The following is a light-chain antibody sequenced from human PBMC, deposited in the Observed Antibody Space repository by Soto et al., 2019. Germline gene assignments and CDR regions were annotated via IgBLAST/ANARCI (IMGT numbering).Light chain of an antibody. CDR3: CSFAGTYTLYV. CDR2: DVS. CDR1: ISDVGGYNY. Sequence: QSLVTQPRSVSGSPGQSVTISCTGTISDVGGYNYVSWYQQHPGKAPKLMIYDVSKRPSGVPDRFSGSKSGNAASLTISGLQAEDEADYYCCSFAGTYTLYVFGIGTKVTVL. V-gene: IGLV2-11*01. J-gene: IGLJ1*01.